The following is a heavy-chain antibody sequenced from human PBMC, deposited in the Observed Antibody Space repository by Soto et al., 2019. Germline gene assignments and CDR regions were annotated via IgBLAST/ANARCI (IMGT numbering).Heavy chain of an antibody. CDR1: GFTFTSSA. CDR2: IVVGSGNT. J-gene: IGHJ5*02. CDR3: AAVRYSYGNSGWFDP. V-gene: IGHV1-58*01. Sequence: SVKVSCKASGFTFTSSAVQLVRQARGQRLEWIGWIVVGSGNTNYAQKFQERVTITRDMSTSTAYMELSSLRSEDTAVYYCAAVRYSYGNSGWFDPWGQGTLVTVSS. D-gene: IGHD5-18*01.